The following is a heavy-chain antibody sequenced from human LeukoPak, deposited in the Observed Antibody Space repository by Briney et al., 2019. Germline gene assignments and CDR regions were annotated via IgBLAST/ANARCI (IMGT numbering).Heavy chain of an antibody. CDR1: GFTFSSYA. V-gene: IGHV3-30*04. J-gene: IGHJ4*02. CDR2: ISYDGSNK. CDR3: ARGVDYYYDSSGYYKRFDY. Sequence: PGGSLRLSCAASGFTFSSYAMHWVRQAPGKGLEWVAAISYDGSNKYYADSVKGRFTISRDNSKNTLYLQMNSLRAEDTAVYYCARGVDYYYDSSGYYKRFDYWGQGTLVTVSS. D-gene: IGHD3-22*01.